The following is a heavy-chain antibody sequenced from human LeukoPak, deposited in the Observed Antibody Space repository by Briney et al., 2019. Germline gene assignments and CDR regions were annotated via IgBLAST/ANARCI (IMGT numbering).Heavy chain of an antibody. J-gene: IGHJ6*02. Sequence: ASVKVSCKASGYTFSSYDVNWVRQAPGQGLEWMGWMNPNSGNSGYAQKLQGRVTMTTDTSTSTAYMELRSLRSDDTAVYYCAAWSIDTLRFLPGNYGMDVWGQGTTVTVSS. V-gene: IGHV1-8*01. D-gene: IGHD4-17*01. CDR1: GYTFSSYD. CDR3: AAWSIDTLRFLPGNYGMDV. CDR2: MNPNSGNS.